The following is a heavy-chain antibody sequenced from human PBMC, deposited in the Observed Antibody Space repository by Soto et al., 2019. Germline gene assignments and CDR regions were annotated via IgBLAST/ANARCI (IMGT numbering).Heavy chain of an antibody. V-gene: IGHV3-21*01. Sequence: EVQLVESGGGLVKPGGSLRLSCVASGFTFSSYSMNWVRQAPGKGLEWVSSISSSSSYIYYADSVKGRFTISRDNAKNSLYLQMNSLRAEDTAVYYCARDPRLGGGPAFDYWGQGTLVTVSS. CDR1: GFTFSSYS. J-gene: IGHJ4*02. CDR3: ARDPRLGGGPAFDY. D-gene: IGHD3-16*01. CDR2: ISSSSSYI.